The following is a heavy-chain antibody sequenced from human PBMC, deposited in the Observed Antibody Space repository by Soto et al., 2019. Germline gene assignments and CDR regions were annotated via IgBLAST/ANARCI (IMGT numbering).Heavy chain of an antibody. Sequence: PSETLSLTCTVSGGPISSSSYYWGWIRQPPGKGLEWIGSIYYSGSTYYNPSLKSRVTISVDTSKNQFSLKLSSVTAADTAVYYCARRKFSSSWSNYFDYWGQGTLVTVSS. CDR2: IYYSGST. CDR1: GGPISSSSYY. D-gene: IGHD6-13*01. CDR3: ARRKFSSSWSNYFDY. V-gene: IGHV4-39*01. J-gene: IGHJ4*02.